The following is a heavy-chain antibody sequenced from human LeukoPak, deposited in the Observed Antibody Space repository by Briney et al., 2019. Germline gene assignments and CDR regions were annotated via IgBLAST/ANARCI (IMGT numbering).Heavy chain of an antibody. CDR3: ARGGDYYDSSGHSAHFDY. D-gene: IGHD3-22*01. V-gene: IGHV1-8*01. J-gene: IGHJ4*02. Sequence: ASVKVSCKASGYTFTSYDINWVRQATGQGLEWMEWMNPNSGNTGYAQKFQGRVTMTRNTSISTAYMELSSLRSEDTAVYYCARGGDYYDSSGHSAHFDYWGQGTLVTVSS. CDR2: MNPNSGNT. CDR1: GYTFTSYD.